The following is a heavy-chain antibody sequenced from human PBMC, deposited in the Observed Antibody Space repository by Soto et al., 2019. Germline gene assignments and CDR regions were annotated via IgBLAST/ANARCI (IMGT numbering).Heavy chain of an antibody. CDR2: MHPGENDK. CDR3: ARHLWGPTDRDTFYFDA. V-gene: IGHV5-51*01. CDR1: GYSFISYC. D-gene: IGHD2-21*01. J-gene: IGHJ4*02. Sequence: GESLKLSCMGSGYSFISYCIDWVRQVPGKGLEWVAIMHPGENDKKYTPSFQGRVTISTDKSMSTTYLQWSSVKPEDSAMYYCARHLWGPTDRDTFYFDAWGQGTQVTVSS.